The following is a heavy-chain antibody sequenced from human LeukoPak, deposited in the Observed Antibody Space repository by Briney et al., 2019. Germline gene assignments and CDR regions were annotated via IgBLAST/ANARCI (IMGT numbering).Heavy chain of an antibody. V-gene: IGHV1-69*13. Sequence: ASVKVSCKASGGTFSSYAISWVRQAPGQGLEWMGGIIPIFGTANYAQKFQGRVTITADESTSTAYMELSSLRSEDTAVYYCARDCLKGSSSHYYYYGMDVWGQGTTVTVSS. D-gene: IGHD6-6*01. J-gene: IGHJ6*02. CDR2: IIPIFGTA. CDR1: GGTFSSYA. CDR3: ARDCLKGSSSHYYYYGMDV.